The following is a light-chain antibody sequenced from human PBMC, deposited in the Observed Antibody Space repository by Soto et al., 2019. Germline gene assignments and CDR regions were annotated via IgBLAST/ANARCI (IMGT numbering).Light chain of an antibody. V-gene: IGKV3D-15*01. CDR2: GAS. CDR3: QQYNNWPPYT. CDR1: QSVSSN. J-gene: IGKJ2*01. Sequence: EIVMTQSPATLSVSPGERATLSCRASQSVSSNLAWYQQKPGQAPRLLIYGASTRATGIPARFSGSGSGTEFNLTIGSLQSEDFAVYYCQQYNNWPPYTFGQGTKLEIK.